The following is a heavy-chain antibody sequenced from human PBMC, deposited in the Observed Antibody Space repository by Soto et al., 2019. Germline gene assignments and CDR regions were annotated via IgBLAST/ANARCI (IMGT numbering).Heavy chain of an antibody. CDR1: GGSISSSSYY. Sequence: QLQLQESGPGLVKPSETLSLTCTVSGGSISSSSYYWGWIRQPPGKGLEWIGSIYYSGSTYYNPSLKSRVTISVDTSKNQFSLKLSSVTAADTAVYYCARHVVSGFWSGFTDYWGQGTLVTVSS. CDR2: IYYSGST. J-gene: IGHJ4*02. CDR3: ARHVVSGFWSGFTDY. V-gene: IGHV4-39*01. D-gene: IGHD3-3*01.